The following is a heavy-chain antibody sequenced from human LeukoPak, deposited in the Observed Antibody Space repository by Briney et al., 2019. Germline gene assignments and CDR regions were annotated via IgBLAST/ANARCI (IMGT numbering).Heavy chain of an antibody. V-gene: IGHV4-59*01. CDR1: GGSISSYY. CDR3: ARDQVYYGSGSYYNDQFYYYYYMDV. J-gene: IGHJ6*03. Sequence: SETLSLTCTVSGGSISSYYWSWIRQPPGKGLEWIGYIYYSGSTNYNPSLKSRVTISVDTSKNQFSLKLSSVTAADTAVYYCARDQVYYGSGSYYNDQFYYYYYMDVWGKGTTVTISS. CDR2: IYYSGST. D-gene: IGHD3-10*01.